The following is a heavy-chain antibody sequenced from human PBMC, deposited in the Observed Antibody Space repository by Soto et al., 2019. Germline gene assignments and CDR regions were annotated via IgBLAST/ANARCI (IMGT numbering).Heavy chain of an antibody. CDR3: ARASYCSSTSCQASPYYFDY. Sequence: ASVKVSCKASGGTFSSYSISWVRQAPGQGLECMGGIIPIFGTANYAQKFQGRVTITADESTSTAYMELSSLRSEDTAVYYCARASYCSSTSCQASPYYFDYWGQGTLVTVSS. D-gene: IGHD2-2*01. CDR2: IIPIFGTA. CDR1: GGTFSSYS. J-gene: IGHJ4*02. V-gene: IGHV1-69*13.